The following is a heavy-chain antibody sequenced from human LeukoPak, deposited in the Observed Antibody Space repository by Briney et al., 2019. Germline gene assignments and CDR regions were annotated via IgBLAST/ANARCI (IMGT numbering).Heavy chain of an antibody. CDR1: GGSISSGSYY. CDR2: IYYSGST. CDR3: ARGQPYYDFWCGKGGFDY. V-gene: IGHV4-30-4*08. J-gene: IGHJ4*02. Sequence: SETLSLTCTVSGGSISSGSYYWSWIRQPPGKGLEWIGYIYYSGSTYYNPSLKSRVTISVDTSKNQFSLKLSSVTAADTAVYYCARGQPYYDFWCGKGGFDYWGQGTLVTVAS. D-gene: IGHD3-3*01.